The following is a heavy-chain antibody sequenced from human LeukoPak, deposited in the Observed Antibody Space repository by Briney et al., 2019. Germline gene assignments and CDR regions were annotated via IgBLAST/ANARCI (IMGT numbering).Heavy chain of an antibody. J-gene: IGHJ4*02. Sequence: GGSLRLSCAASGFTFSSYSMNWVRQTPGKGLEWVSYISSSSSTIYYADSVKGRFTISRDNAKNSLYLQMNSLRAEDTAVYYCAREEVATIIDYWGQGTLGTVSS. CDR3: AREEVATIIDY. V-gene: IGHV3-48*01. CDR2: ISSSSSTI. D-gene: IGHD5-12*01. CDR1: GFTFSSYS.